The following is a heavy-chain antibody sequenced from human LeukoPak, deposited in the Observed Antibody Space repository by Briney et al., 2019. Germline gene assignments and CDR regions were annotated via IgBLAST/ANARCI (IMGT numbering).Heavy chain of an antibody. CDR2: INHSGST. D-gene: IGHD5-18*01. CDR3: ASQNSYGNFDY. V-gene: IGHV4-34*01. CDR1: GGSFSGYY. Sequence: SETLSLTCAVYGGSFSGYYWSWIRQPPGKGLEWIGEINHSGSTNYNPSLKSRVTISVDTSKNQFSLKLSSVTAADTAVYYCASQNSYGNFDYWGQGTLVTVSS. J-gene: IGHJ4*02.